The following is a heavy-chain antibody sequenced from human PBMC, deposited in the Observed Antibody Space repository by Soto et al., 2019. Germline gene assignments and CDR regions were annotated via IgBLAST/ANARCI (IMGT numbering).Heavy chain of an antibody. J-gene: IGHJ4*02. D-gene: IGHD2-21*01. Sequence: XGSLRLSFSTAGVPFNDYYMTWIRQAPGKGLEWLSHISPKSTFRNYADSVKGRFTISRDNTESSLFLQMNSLGVDDTAVYSCVRGGGGGLFEHWGQGVLVTVSS. CDR1: GVPFNDYY. CDR3: VRGGGGGLFEH. V-gene: IGHV3-11*06. CDR2: ISPKSTFR.